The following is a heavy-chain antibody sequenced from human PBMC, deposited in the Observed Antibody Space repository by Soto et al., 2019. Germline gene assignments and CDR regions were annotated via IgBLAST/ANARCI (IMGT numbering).Heavy chain of an antibody. J-gene: IGHJ6*02. D-gene: IGHD3-3*01. V-gene: IGHV3-21*01. CDR3: ARDHGSFWSGSNVGGMDV. Sequence: EVQLVESGGGLVKPGGSLRLSCAASGFTFSSYGINWVRQAPGKGLEWVSSISSSSSYIYYADSVKGRFTISRDNAKNSLYLQMNSLRAEDTAVYYCARDHGSFWSGSNVGGMDVWGQGTTVTVSS. CDR2: ISSSSSYI. CDR1: GFTFSSYG.